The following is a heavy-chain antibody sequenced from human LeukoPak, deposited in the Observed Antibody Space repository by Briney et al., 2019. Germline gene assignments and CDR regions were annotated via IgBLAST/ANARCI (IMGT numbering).Heavy chain of an antibody. CDR3: ARDSRGSGWDYWYFDL. Sequence: SETLSLTCKVSRGSITSAGYYWTWIRQHPGKGLEWIGYIYNSGSTNYNPSLESRLTISVDTSKNQFSLKLSSVTAADTAVYYCARDSRGSGWDYWYFDLWGRGTLVTVSS. V-gene: IGHV4-61*08. J-gene: IGHJ2*01. CDR2: IYNSGST. D-gene: IGHD6-19*01. CDR1: RGSITSAGYY.